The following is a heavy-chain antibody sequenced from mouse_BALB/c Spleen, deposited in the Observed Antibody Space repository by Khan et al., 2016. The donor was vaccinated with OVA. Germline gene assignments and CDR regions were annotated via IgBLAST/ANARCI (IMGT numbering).Heavy chain of an antibody. J-gene: IGHJ3*01. CDR1: GFSLTTYG. CDR3: CSNSYRYDFAY. D-gene: IGHD2-12*01. Sequence: VQLQESGPGLVQPSQNLSITCTVSGFSLTTYGIHWVRQSPGKGLEWLGVIWSGGTTDYNAPFISRLSFTKDNSKSQVFFIMNSLQADDTAIYYCCSNSYRYDFAYWGQGTLVTVSA. V-gene: IGHV2-2*01. CDR2: IWSGGTT.